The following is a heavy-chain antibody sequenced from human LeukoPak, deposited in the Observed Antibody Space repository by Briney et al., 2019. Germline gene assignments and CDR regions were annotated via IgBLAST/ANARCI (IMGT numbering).Heavy chain of an antibody. Sequence: SETLSLTCTVSGGSINSYYWNWSRQTPGKGLEWIGYISHSGGTSYNPSLKSRVTISIDTSKSQFSLKLRSVTAADTAVYYCARLPAHYCSSTSCDDSWFDPWGQGTLVTVSS. CDR2: ISHSGGT. J-gene: IGHJ5*02. V-gene: IGHV4-59*08. CDR3: ARLPAHYCSSTSCDDSWFDP. CDR1: GGSINSYY. D-gene: IGHD2-2*01.